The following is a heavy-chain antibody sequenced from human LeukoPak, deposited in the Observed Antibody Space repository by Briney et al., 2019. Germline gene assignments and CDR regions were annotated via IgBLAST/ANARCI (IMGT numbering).Heavy chain of an antibody. Sequence: GGSLRLSCVASGFTFSSYWMSWVRQAPGKGLEWVANIKQDGSEKYYVDSVKGRFTISRDNAKNSLYLQMNSLRAEDTAVYYCARVLDYGGNWDDYWGQGTLVTVSS. CDR3: ARVLDYGGNWDDY. V-gene: IGHV3-7*01. D-gene: IGHD4-23*01. CDR2: IKQDGSEK. J-gene: IGHJ4*02. CDR1: GFTFSSYW.